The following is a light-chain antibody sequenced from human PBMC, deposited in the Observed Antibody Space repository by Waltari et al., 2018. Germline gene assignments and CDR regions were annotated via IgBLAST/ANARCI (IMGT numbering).Light chain of an antibody. CDR2: VDN. Sequence: SYELTQPRSVSVSPGQTAKTTCGGDNIGTKRVQWYQQKPPQAPLLVIYVDNERPSGIPERFSGSNSGNTATLTISGVEAGDEADYYCQVWDTSTKYLFGGGTRLTVL. J-gene: IGLJ2*01. CDR1: NIGTKR. CDR3: QVWDTSTKYL. V-gene: IGLV3-21*02.